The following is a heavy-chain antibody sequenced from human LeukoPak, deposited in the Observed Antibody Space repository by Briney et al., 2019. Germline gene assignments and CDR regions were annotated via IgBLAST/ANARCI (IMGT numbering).Heavy chain of an antibody. CDR2: IIPIFGTA. D-gene: IGHD6-13*01. V-gene: IGHV1-69*13. CDR3: AGELGAGGYYGMDV. J-gene: IGHJ6*02. Sequence: SVKVSCKASGGTFSSYAISWVRQAPGQGVEWMGGIIPIFGTANYAQKFQGRVTITADESTSTAYMELSSLRSEDTAVYYCAGELGAGGYYGMDVWGQGTTVTVSS. CDR1: GGTFSSYA.